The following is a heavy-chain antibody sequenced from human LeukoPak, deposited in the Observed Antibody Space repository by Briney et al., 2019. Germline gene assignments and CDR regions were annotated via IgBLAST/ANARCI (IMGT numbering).Heavy chain of an antibody. J-gene: IGHJ5*02. Sequence: SETLSLTCTVSGASISSSRFYWAWIRQPPEKELEWIGSIHYSGSTYYNPSLKSRVTISVDTSKNQFSLKKLSVTAAHTAVYYCARHPSIVGATNNWFDPWGQGTLVTVSS. CDR1: GASISSSRFY. CDR2: IHYSGST. V-gene: IGHV4-39*01. D-gene: IGHD1-26*01. CDR3: ARHPSIVGATNNWFDP.